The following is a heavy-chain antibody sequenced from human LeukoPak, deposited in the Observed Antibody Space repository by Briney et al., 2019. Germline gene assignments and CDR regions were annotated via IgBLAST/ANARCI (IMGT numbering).Heavy chain of an antibody. CDR1: GYIFTDYW. J-gene: IGHJ4*02. D-gene: IGHD1-26*01. CDR3: ARLHSGTYLGDY. Sequence: GESLQISCKGSGYIFTDYWIGWVRQLPGKGLEWMGIIYPGDSDTRYSPSFQGQVTISADKSISTAYLQWSSLKASDTAMYYCARLHSGTYLGDYWGQGTLVTVSS. V-gene: IGHV5-51*01. CDR2: IYPGDSDT.